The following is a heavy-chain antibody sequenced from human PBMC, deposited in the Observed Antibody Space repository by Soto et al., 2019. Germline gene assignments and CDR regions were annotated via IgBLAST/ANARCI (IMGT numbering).Heavy chain of an antibody. CDR1: GGSFSGYY. CDR2: INHSGSA. D-gene: IGHD4-4*01. J-gene: IGHJ6*02. Sequence: SETLSLTCAVYGGSFSGYYWSWIRQPPGKGLEWIGEINHSGSANYNPSLKSRVTISVDTSKNQSSLRLTSATAADTAVYCCARGRKEWADYSLSFDYYGLDVWGQGTMVTVSS. CDR3: ARGRKEWADYSLSFDYYGLDV. V-gene: IGHV4-34*01.